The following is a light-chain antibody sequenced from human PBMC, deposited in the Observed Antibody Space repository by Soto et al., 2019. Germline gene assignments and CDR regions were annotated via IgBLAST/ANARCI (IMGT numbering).Light chain of an antibody. CDR2: EGS. CDR1: TSDVENYVL. J-gene: IGLJ1*01. V-gene: IGLV2-23*01. Sequence: QAVVTQPASVSGSPGQSIIISCTEATSDVENYVLVSWFQQHPGKAPRLMIYEGSRRPSGVSNRFSGSKSGKTASLTISGLQTEDEADYYCCSYVGSSTYVFGTGTKLTVL. CDR3: CSYVGSSTYV.